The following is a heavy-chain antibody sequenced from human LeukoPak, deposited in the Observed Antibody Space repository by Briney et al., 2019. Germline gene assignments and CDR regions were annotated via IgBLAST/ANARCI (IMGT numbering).Heavy chain of an antibody. V-gene: IGHV1-46*01. D-gene: IGHD4-11*01. CDR1: GDTFTSYY. J-gene: IGHJ4*02. Sequence: GASVKVSCKASGDTFTSYYVHWVRQAPGQGLEWMGIINPSGGSTNYAQNFQGRVTMTRDTSTNTVYMELSSLRSEDTAVYYCASRTLDPHDYSNPPFLYFDYWGQGTLVTVSS. CDR3: ASRTLDPHDYSNPPFLYFDY. CDR2: INPSGGST.